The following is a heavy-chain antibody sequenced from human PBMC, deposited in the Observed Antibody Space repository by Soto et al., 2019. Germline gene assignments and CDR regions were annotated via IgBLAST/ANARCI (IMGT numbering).Heavy chain of an antibody. D-gene: IGHD3-3*01. J-gene: IGHJ5*02. Sequence: SETLSLTCAVYGGSFSGYYWSWIRQPPGKGLEWIGEINHSGSTNYNPSLKSRVTISVDTSKNQFSLKLSSVTAADTAVYYCARVGRDYDFWSGPSRRWFDTRGQGTLVTVSS. CDR3: ARVGRDYDFWSGPSRRWFDT. CDR2: INHSGST. CDR1: GGSFSGYY. V-gene: IGHV4-34*01.